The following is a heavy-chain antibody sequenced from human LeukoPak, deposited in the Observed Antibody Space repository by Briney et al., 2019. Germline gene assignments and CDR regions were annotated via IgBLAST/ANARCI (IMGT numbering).Heavy chain of an antibody. CDR1: GSTFSSYW. V-gene: IGHV3-74*01. CDR2: IKSDGST. J-gene: IGHJ1*01. D-gene: IGHD3-22*01. Sequence: PGGSLRLSCAAPGSTFSSYWMHWVRQAPGKGLVWVSRIKSDGSTNYADSVKGRFTISRDNAKNTLSLQMNSLRAEDTGVYYCARAPSEIGGYYPEYFRHWGQGTLVTVSS. CDR3: ARAPSEIGGYYPEYFRH.